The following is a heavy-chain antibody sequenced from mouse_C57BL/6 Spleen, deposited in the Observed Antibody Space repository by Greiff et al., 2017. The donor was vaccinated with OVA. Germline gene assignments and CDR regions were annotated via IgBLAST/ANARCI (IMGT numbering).Heavy chain of an antibody. CDR1: GYTFTDYY. V-gene: IGHV1-26*01. D-gene: IGHD1-1*01. CDR3: ARDYGSREYYFDY. Sequence: EVQLQQSGPELVKPGASVKISCKASGYTFTDYYMNWVKQSHGKSLEWIGDINPNNGGTSYNQKFKGKATLTVDKSSSTAYMELRSLTSEDSAVYYCARDYGSREYYFDYWGQGTTRTVSS. J-gene: IGHJ2*01. CDR2: INPNNGGT.